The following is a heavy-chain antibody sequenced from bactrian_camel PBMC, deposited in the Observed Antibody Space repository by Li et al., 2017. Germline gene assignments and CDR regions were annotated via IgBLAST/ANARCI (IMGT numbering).Heavy chain of an antibody. CDR3: NIGLCGTWPPGQDNY. Sequence: HVQLVESGGGLVQAGGSLRLSCTVPGNTGSTYSTGWFRQVPGQEREGVAAIDTDGNTDYADFVKGRFTISRDNAKTTVSLQMNNLKAEDTAMYYCNIGLCGTWPPGQDNYWGRGTQVTVS. V-gene: IGHV3S53*01. CDR2: IDTDGNT. J-gene: IGHJ4*01. CDR1: GNTGSTYS. D-gene: IGHD5*01.